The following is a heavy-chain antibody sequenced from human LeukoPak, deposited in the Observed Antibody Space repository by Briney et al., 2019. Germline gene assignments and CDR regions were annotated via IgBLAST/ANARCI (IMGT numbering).Heavy chain of an antibody. V-gene: IGHV3-53*01. CDR3: AREAVAGIYYYGMDV. D-gene: IGHD6-19*01. CDR2: IYSGGST. CDR1: GFTVSSNY. J-gene: IGHJ6*02. Sequence: PGGSLRLSCAASGFTVSSNYMSWVRQAPGKGLEWVSVIYSGGSTYYADSVKGRFTISRDNSKNTLYLQMNSLRAEDTAVYYCAREAVAGIYYYGMDVWGQGTTVTVSS.